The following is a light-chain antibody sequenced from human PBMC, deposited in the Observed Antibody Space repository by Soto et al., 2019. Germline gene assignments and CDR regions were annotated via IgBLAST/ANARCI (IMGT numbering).Light chain of an antibody. CDR2: EVS. CDR3: SSYVGSNSLV. CDR1: SSDVGGYDF. J-gene: IGLJ2*01. Sequence: QSALTQHPSASGSPGQSVTISCTGTSSDVGGYDFVSWYQQHPDKAPKLMIYEVSKRPSGVPDRFSGSKSGNTASLTVSGLQAEDEADYYCSSYVGSNSLVFGGGTKLTVL. V-gene: IGLV2-8*01.